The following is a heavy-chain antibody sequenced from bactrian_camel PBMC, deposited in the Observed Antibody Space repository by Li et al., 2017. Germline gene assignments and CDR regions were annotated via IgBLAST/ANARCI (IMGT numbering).Heavy chain of an antibody. CDR1: GFTFSRVG. V-gene: IGHV3S40*01. CDR3: AVYRYGAGYKN. Sequence: VQLVESGGGLVQPGGSLRLSCAASGFTFSRVGMSWVRQFPGKGLEWVAIINGNGAATYYADSVKGRFTISRNNAKNALYLQMNSLKPGDTAMYYCAVYRYGAGYKNWGQGTQVTVS. J-gene: IGHJ4*01. CDR2: INGNGAAT. D-gene: IGHD5*01.